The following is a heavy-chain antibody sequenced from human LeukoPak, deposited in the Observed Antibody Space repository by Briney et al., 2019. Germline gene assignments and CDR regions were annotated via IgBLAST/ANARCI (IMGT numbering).Heavy chain of an antibody. D-gene: IGHD6-13*01. CDR3: ARSNVRAAASSPDYYYYGLDV. Sequence: SETLCLTCAVSGGSISSYYWSWVRQPPGKGLEWMGDIYYNGSTNYIPYLKSGVTISVATSQDQFSLKLSSVTAADTAVYYCARSNVRAAASSPDYYYYGLDVWGEATTVTVSS. V-gene: IGHV4-59*01. CDR1: GGSISSYY. J-gene: IGHJ6*01. CDR2: IYYNGST.